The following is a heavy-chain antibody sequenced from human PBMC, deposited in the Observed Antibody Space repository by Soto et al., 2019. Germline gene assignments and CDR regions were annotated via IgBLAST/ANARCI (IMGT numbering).Heavy chain of an antibody. CDR3: AGSRGFGFDF. V-gene: IGHV1-18*01. Sequence: QVQLVQSGEELKKPGAAVKVSCKAPNYTFNSYGIIWVRKAPGQGLEWMGWLSGDNGDIKYAQKFQGRVTMTTDISTSTVYMELRSLSTDDTAVYFCAGSRGFGFDFWGQGTLVTVS. CDR1: NYTFNSYG. J-gene: IGHJ4*02. CDR2: LSGDNGDI. D-gene: IGHD2-15*01.